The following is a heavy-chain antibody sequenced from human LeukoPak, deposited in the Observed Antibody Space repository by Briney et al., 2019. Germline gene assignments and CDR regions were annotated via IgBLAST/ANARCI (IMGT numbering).Heavy chain of an antibody. V-gene: IGHV3-53*01. CDR2: IYSGGST. J-gene: IGHJ6*02. CDR1: GFTVSSNY. D-gene: IGHD1-14*01. Sequence: GGSLRLSCAASGFTVSSNYMSWVRQAPGKGLEWVSVIYSGGSTYYADSVKGRFTISRDNSKNTLYLQMNSLRAEDTAVYYCARDRVGSNPGYYYYYYGMDVWGQGTTVTASS. CDR3: ARDRVGSNPGYYYYYYGMDV.